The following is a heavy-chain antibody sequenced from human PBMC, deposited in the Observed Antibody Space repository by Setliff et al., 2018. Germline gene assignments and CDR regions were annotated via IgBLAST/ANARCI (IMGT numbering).Heavy chain of an antibody. Sequence: SETLSLTCTVSGGSISSGNYYWSWIRQPAGKAPGWIGHIFSKGSTNNNPSLKSRVTISIDSSKNQMSLRMTSVTAADTAVYYCARHALSFDSAWDVWGKGTTVTVSS. D-gene: IGHD3-9*01. CDR3: ARHALSFDSAWDV. V-gene: IGHV4-61*09. CDR2: IFSKGST. J-gene: IGHJ6*04. CDR1: GGSISSGNYY.